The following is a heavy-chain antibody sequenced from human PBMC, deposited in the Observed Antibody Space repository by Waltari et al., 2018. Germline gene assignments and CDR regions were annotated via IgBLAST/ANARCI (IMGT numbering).Heavy chain of an antibody. Sequence: EVQLVASGGGLVKAGGSLRLSCDAFGLTFSTYSMNWVRQAPGKGLEWVSSISSSSLYMSYADSVKGRVTISRDNAKNSLYLQMNSLRVEDTAVYYCARSSTTVTTFGWGQGTLVTVSS. CDR3: ARSSTTVTTFG. D-gene: IGHD4-17*01. J-gene: IGHJ4*02. V-gene: IGHV3-21*01. CDR2: ISSSSLYM. CDR1: GLTFSTYS.